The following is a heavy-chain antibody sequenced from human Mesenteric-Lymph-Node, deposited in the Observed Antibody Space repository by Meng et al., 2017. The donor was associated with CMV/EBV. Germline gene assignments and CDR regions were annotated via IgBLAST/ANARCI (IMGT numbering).Heavy chain of an antibody. V-gene: IGHV3-74*01. Sequence: GGSLRLSCAASGFTFSDYWMFWVRQAPGKGLVWVSRIKGDGSITTYADSVKGRFTISRDNAKNTLYLQMNSLRAEDTAVYYCARDCSSSSCYSSWGQGTLVTVSS. CDR3: ARDCSSSSCYSS. CDR2: IKGDGSIT. J-gene: IGHJ5*02. CDR1: GFTFSDYW. D-gene: IGHD2-2*02.